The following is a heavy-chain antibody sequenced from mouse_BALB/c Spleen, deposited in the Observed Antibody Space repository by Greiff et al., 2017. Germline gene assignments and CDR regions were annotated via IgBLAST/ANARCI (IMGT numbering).Heavy chain of an antibody. Sequence: EVKLMESGGGLVKPGGSLKLSCAASGFAFSSYDMSWVRQTPEKRLEWVAYISSGGGSTYYPDTVKGRFTISRDNAKNTLYLQMSSLKSEDTAMYYCARRNYVGAMDYWGQGTSVTVSS. J-gene: IGHJ4*01. V-gene: IGHV5-12-1*01. CDR1: GFAFSSYD. CDR2: ISSGGGST. D-gene: IGHD2-1*01. CDR3: ARRNYVGAMDY.